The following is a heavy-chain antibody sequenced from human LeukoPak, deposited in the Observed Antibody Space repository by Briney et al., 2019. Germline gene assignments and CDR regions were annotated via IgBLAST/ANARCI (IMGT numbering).Heavy chain of an antibody. V-gene: IGHV3-49*04. CDR3: TRDRFLEWLNLYYFDY. D-gene: IGHD3-3*01. CDR2: IRSKAYGGTT. CDR1: GFTFGDYA. J-gene: IGHJ4*02. Sequence: GGSLRLSCTASGFTFGDYAMSWVRQAPGKGLEWVGFIRSKAYGGTTEYAASVKGRFTISRDDSKSIAYLQMNSLKTEDTAVYYCTRDRFLEWLNLYYFDYWGQGTLVTVSS.